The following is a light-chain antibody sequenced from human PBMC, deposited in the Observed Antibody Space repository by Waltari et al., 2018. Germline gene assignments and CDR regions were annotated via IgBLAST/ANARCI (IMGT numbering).Light chain of an antibody. CDR2: GAS. CDR3: QHYNNWPHWT. Sequence: EIVMTQSPATMSVSPGERATFSCRASQSVSSNLAWYQQKRGQAPRLLIYGASTRAAGIPARFSGSGSGTEFTLTISSLQSEDFAVYYCQHYNNWPHWTFGQGTKVEIK. V-gene: IGKV3-15*01. J-gene: IGKJ1*01. CDR1: QSVSSN.